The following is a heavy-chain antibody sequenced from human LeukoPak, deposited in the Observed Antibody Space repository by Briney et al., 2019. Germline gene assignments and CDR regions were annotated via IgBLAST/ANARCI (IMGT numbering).Heavy chain of an antibody. D-gene: IGHD6-13*01. J-gene: IGHJ6*03. CDR1: GYTFTGYY. CDR3: ARDGIPGYSSSWYPYYYYYYMDV. CDR2: INPNSGGT. V-gene: IGHV1-2*02. Sequence: ASVKVSCKASGYTFTGYYMHWVRQAPGQGLEWMGWINPNSGGTNYAQKFQGRVTMTRDTSISTAYMELSRLRCDDTAVYYCARDGIPGYSSSWYPYYYYYYMDVWGKGTTVTVSS.